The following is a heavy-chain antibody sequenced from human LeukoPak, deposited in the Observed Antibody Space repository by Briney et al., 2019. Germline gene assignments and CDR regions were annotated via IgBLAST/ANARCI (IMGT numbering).Heavy chain of an antibody. V-gene: IGHV4-59*08. J-gene: IGHJ4*02. CDR3: ARQVIGSNTPFDF. Sequence: SETLSLTCTVSGGSISSHSLSWIRQPPGKGLEWIGGVYYSGSTTDNPSLKSRITISVATSKNQFSLQLSSVTAADTAIYFCARQVIGSNTPFDFWGQGTLVTVSA. CDR1: GGSISSHS. CDR2: VYYSGST. D-gene: IGHD2-21*01.